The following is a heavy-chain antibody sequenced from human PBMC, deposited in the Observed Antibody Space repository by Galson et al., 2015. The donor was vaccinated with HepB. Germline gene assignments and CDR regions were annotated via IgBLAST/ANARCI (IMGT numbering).Heavy chain of an antibody. CDR2: INPSGGST. V-gene: IGHV1-46*01. Sequence: SVKVSCKASGYTFTSYYMHWVRQAPGQGLEWMGIINPSGGSTSYAQKYQGRVTMTRDTSTSTVYMELSSLRSEDTAVYYCATQVVGATYFDYWGQGTLVTVSS. CDR1: GYTFTSYY. CDR3: ATQVVGATYFDY. J-gene: IGHJ4*02. D-gene: IGHD1-26*01.